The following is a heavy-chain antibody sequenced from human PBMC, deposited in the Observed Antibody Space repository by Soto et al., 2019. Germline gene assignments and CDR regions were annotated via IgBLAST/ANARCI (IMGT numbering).Heavy chain of an antibody. CDR3: EKVRIDHYYGIDV. CDR2: ISGSGGNT. J-gene: IGHJ6*02. D-gene: IGHD2-15*01. V-gene: IGHV3-23*01. Sequence: EVQLLESGGGLVQPGGSLRLSCVASGFRFSRSSMTWVRQAPGKGLDWVSAISGSGGNTYHADSVEGRFTISRDNSKNTVYLQMNSLRAEDTAVYYCEKVRIDHYYGIDVWGQGTMVTVSS. CDR1: GFRFSRSS.